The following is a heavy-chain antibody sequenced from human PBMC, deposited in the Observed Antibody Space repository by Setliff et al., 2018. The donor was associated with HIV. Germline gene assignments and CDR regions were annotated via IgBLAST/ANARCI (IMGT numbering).Heavy chain of an antibody. CDR2: IHYNERT. CDR3: ARDRICSGGSCYVGWFDP. D-gene: IGHD2-15*01. J-gene: IGHJ5*02. V-gene: IGHV4-39*02. Sequence: SETLSLTCTVSGGSASNSRYYWAWIRQPPGKGLEYIGSIHYNERTYYNPSLKSRVAISIDTSKNQFSLNLTSVTAADTAVYYCARDRICSGGSCYVGWFDPWGQGTLVTVSS. CDR1: GGSASNSRYY.